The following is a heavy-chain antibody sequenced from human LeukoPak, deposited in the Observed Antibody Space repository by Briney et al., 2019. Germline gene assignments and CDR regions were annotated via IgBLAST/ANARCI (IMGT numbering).Heavy chain of an antibody. CDR2: TYYRSKWYN. D-gene: IGHD2-21*01. CDR1: GDSVSSNSAA. V-gene: IGHV6-1*01. CDR3: AGSLIPPTYWYFDY. J-gene: IGHJ4*02. Sequence: PSQTLSLTCAISGDSVSSNSAAWNWIRQSPSRGLEWLGRTYYRSKWYNDYAVSVKSRITINPDTSKNQFSLKLSSVTAADTAVYYCAGSLIPPTYWYFDYWGQGTLVTVSS.